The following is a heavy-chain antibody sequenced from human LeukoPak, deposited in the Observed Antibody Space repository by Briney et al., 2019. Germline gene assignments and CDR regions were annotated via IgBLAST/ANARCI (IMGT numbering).Heavy chain of an antibody. CDR2: IKSKTDGGTT. D-gene: IGHD6-13*01. CDR1: GGSISSYY. CDR3: TTSGYSNTWGFDP. Sequence: ETLSLTCTVSGGSISSYYWSWIRQPPGKGLEWVGRIKSKTDGGTTDYAAPVKGRFTISRDDSKNTLYLQMNSLKTEDTAVYYCTTSGYSNTWGFDPWGQGTLVTVSS. J-gene: IGHJ5*02. V-gene: IGHV3-15*01.